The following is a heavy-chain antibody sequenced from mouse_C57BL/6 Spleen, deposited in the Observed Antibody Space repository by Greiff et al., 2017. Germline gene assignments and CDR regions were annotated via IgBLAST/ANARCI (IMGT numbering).Heavy chain of an antibody. V-gene: IGHV1-5*01. CDR2: IYPGNSDT. CDR3: TRPTTMIKYYFDY. Sequence: VQLQQSGTVLARPGASVKMSCKTSGYTFTSYWMHWVKQRPGQGLEWIGAIYPGNSDTSYNQKFKGKAKLTADTSASTAYMELRSLTNEDSAVYYCTRPTTMIKYYFDYWGQGTTLTVSS. CDR1: GYTFTSYW. J-gene: IGHJ2*01. D-gene: IGHD2-4*01.